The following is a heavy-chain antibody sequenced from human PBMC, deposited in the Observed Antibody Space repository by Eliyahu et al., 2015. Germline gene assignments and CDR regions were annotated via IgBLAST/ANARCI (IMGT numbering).Heavy chain of an antibody. Sequence: QVQLVQSGAEVKKPGASVKVSCKASGYTFTXXGISWVRQAPGQGLEWMGXISAYHGNTNYAQKLQGRVTMTTDTSTSTAYMELRSLRSDDTAVYYCARGTGEGVVVAATTLYYYYYMDVWGKGTTVTVSS. CDR2: ISAYHGNT. V-gene: IGHV1-18*01. CDR3: ARGTGEGVVVAATTLYYYYYMDV. CDR1: GYTFTXXG. J-gene: IGHJ6*03. D-gene: IGHD2-15*01.